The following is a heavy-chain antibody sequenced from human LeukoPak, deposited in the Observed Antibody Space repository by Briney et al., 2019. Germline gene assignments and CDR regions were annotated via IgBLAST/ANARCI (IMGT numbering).Heavy chain of an antibody. CDR2: MSGSDGST. J-gene: IGHJ4*02. CDR3: AKVLGVAAKYYFDF. Sequence: GGSLRLSCAASGLTFSGYAMSWVRQAPGKGLEWVSVMSGSDGSTYYTDPVKGRFTISRDNSKNTLYLQMNSLRAEDTAVYYCAKVLGVAAKYYFDFWGQGTLVTVSS. CDR1: GLTFSGYA. V-gene: IGHV3-23*01. D-gene: IGHD2-15*01.